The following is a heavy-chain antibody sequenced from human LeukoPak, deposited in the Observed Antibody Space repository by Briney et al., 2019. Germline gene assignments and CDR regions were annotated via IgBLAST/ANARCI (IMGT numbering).Heavy chain of an antibody. CDR2: IKSKTNGETT. J-gene: IGHJ4*02. CDR1: GFTFSSYS. CDR3: TTDPRPTYYDSSGYYYSLGY. Sequence: PGGSLRLSCAASGFTFSSYSMNWVRRALGKGLKWVGLIKSKTNGETTDYAAPVKGRFTISRDDSKNTLYLQMNSLKSEDTAVDYCTTDPRPTYYDSSGYYYSLGYWGQGTLVTVSS. V-gene: IGHV3-15*05. D-gene: IGHD3-22*01.